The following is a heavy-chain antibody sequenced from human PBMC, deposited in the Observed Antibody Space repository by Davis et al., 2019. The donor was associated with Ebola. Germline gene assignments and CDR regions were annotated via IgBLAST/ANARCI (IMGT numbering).Heavy chain of an antibody. D-gene: IGHD4-17*01. Sequence: LRLSCTVSGGSISSGDYHWSWIRQHPGKGLEWIGYIYYSGSTYYNPSLKSRVTISVDTSKNQFSLKLSSVTAADTAVYYCARATNDYGDYEVSWFDPWGQGTQVTVSS. V-gene: IGHV4-31*03. CDR1: GGSISSGDYH. J-gene: IGHJ5*02. CDR3: ARATNDYGDYEVSWFDP. CDR2: IYYSGST.